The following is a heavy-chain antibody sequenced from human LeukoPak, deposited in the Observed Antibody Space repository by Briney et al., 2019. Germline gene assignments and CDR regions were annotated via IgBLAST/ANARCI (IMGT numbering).Heavy chain of an antibody. J-gene: IGHJ4*02. Sequence: SETLSLTCTVSGGSISSYYWSWIRQPPGKGLEWIGYIYYSGSTNYNPSLKSRVTMSVDTSKNQFSLKLSSVTAADTAVYYCAREGGAAAGLFDYWGQGTLVTVSS. CDR1: GGSISSYY. V-gene: IGHV4-59*01. D-gene: IGHD6-13*01. CDR3: AREGGAAAGLFDY. CDR2: IYYSGST.